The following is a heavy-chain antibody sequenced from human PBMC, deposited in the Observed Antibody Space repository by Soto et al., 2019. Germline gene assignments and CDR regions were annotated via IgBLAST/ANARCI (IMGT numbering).Heavy chain of an antibody. CDR1: GYSFTAYW. D-gene: IGHD3-22*01. CDR2: IHPVDYDT. V-gene: IGHV5-51*01. CDR3: ARRGYYDSSGYYGFDV. J-gene: IGHJ3*01. Sequence: GESLKISCKVSGYSFTAYWIAWVRQMPGKGLEWMGFIHPVDYDTRYSPFFQGQVTISADKYINTAYLQWSSLKAPDTAIYYCARRGYYDSSGYYGFDVWGQGTKVTVSS.